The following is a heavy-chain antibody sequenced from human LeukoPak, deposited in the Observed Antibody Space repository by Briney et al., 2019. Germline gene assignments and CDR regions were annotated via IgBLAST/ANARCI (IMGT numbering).Heavy chain of an antibody. CDR2: INHSGST. J-gene: IGHJ6*02. Sequence: SETLSLTCAVYGGSFSGYYWSWIRQPPGKGLEWIGEINHSGSTNYNPSLKSRVTISVDTSKNQFSLKLSSVTAADTAVYYCARLGSGGDPYYYYYGMDVWGQGITVTVSS. V-gene: IGHV4-34*01. CDR3: ARLGSGGDPYYYYYGMDV. CDR1: GGSFSGYY. D-gene: IGHD4-17*01.